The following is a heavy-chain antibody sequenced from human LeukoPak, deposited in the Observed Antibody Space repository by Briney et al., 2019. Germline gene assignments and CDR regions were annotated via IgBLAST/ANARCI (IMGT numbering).Heavy chain of an antibody. Sequence: GGSLRLSCAASGFTFNSCSMNRVRQAPGKGLEWVSSISIISSYIYYADSVKGRFTISRDNAKNSLYLQMNSLRAEDTAVYYCANYYYDSSDYWGQGTLVTVSS. J-gene: IGHJ4*02. CDR2: ISIISSYI. D-gene: IGHD3-22*01. V-gene: IGHV3-21*01. CDR1: GFTFNSCS. CDR3: ANYYYDSSDY.